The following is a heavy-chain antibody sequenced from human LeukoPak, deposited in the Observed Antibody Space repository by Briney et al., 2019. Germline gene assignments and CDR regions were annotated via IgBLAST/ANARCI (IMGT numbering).Heavy chain of an antibody. Sequence: GGSLRLSCAASGFTFSDYGMHWARQAPGKGLEWVAVISYDGSLKFYADSVKGRFTIYRDNSKYTLQLQMNSLGGEDTAVYYCAKEVTPKVAPAFEYWGQGTLVTVSS. CDR3: AKEVTPKVAPAFEY. J-gene: IGHJ4*02. D-gene: IGHD2-21*02. CDR1: GFTFSDYG. CDR2: ISYDGSLK. V-gene: IGHV3-30*18.